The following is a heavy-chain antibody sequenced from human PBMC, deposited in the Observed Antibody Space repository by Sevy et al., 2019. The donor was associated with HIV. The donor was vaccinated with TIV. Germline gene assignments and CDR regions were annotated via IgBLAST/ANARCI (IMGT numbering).Heavy chain of an antibody. V-gene: IGHV4-30-4*02. Sequence: SETLSLTCTVSDGSISSGDYYWSWIRQPPGKGLEWIGYIYYSGSTYYNPSLKSRVTISVDTSKNRFSLKLSSVTAADTAVYYCACRSPYYYDSSGLFDYWGQGTLVTVSS. CDR2: IYYSGST. CDR1: DGSISSGDYY. CDR3: ACRSPYYYDSSGLFDY. D-gene: IGHD3-22*01. J-gene: IGHJ4*02.